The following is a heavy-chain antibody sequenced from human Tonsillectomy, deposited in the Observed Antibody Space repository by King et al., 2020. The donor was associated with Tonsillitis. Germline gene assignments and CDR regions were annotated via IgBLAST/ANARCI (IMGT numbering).Heavy chain of an antibody. V-gene: IGHV1-69*01. CDR1: GGTFSSYA. CDR3: ARGSYYDFWSGYYYFDY. D-gene: IGHD3-3*01. CDR2: IIPIFGTA. Sequence: QLVQSGAEVKKPGSSVKVSCKASGGTFSSYAISWVRQAPGQGLEWVGGIIPIFGTANYAQKLQGRVTITADESTSTAYMELSSLRPEDTAVYYCARGSYYDFWSGYYYFDYWGQGPLVTVSS. J-gene: IGHJ4*02.